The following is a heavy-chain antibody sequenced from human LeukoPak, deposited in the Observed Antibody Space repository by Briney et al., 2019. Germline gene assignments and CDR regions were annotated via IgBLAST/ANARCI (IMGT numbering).Heavy chain of an antibody. V-gene: IGHV4-39*01. CDR3: ARHQGDYCSSTSCYVYWFDP. D-gene: IGHD2-2*01. CDR1: GGSISSYY. J-gene: IGHJ5*02. CDR2: IYYSGST. Sequence: SETLSLTCTVSGGSISSYYWGWIRQPPGKGLEWIGSIYYSGSTYYNPSLKSRVTISVDTSKNQFSLKLSSVTAADTAVYYCARHQGDYCSSTSCYVYWFDPWGQGTLVTVSS.